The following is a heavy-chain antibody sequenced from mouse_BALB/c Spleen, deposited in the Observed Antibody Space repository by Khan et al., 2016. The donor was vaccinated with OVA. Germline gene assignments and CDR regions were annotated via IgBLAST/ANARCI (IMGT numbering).Heavy chain of an antibody. CDR1: GFSLSNYG. V-gene: IGHV2-9*02. CDR3: ARETAYYGNYEAMDY. CDR2: IWAGGST. J-gene: IGHJ4*01. D-gene: IGHD2-10*01. Sequence: VELVESGPGLVAPSQSLSITCTVSGFSLSNYGVNWVRQPPGKGLEWLGIIWAGGSTNYNSALMSKLSIRKDNAKSQVFLKMNRLQTDDTAIDYCARETAYYGNYEAMDYWGQGTSVTVSS.